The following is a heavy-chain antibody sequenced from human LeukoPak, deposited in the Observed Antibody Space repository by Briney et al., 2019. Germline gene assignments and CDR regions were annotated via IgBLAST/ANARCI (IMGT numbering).Heavy chain of an antibody. D-gene: IGHD1-26*01. Sequence: GGSLRLSCAASGFTFSSYSMNWVRQASGKGLEWVSSISSSSSYIYYADSVKGRFTISRDNSKNTLYLQMNSLRAEDTAVYYCARGGDIVGDIRSAFDIWGQGTLVTVSS. CDR2: ISSSSSYI. CDR3: ARGGDIVGDIRSAFDI. J-gene: IGHJ3*02. CDR1: GFTFSSYS. V-gene: IGHV3-21*04.